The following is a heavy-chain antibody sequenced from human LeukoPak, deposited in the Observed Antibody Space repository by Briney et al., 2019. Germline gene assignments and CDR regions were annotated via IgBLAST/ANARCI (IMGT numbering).Heavy chain of an antibody. D-gene: IGHD3-10*01. CDR2: INSDGSST. CDR1: GLTFSSTW. CDR3: ATGPGYSGSGQ. V-gene: IGHV3-74*01. Sequence: GGSLRLSCAASGLTFSSTWMHWVRQVPGKGPVWVSHINSDGSSTTYADSVKGRFTISRDNAKNMVYLQMNSLKTEDTAVYYCATGPGYSGSGQWGQGPWSPSPQ. J-gene: IGHJ1*01.